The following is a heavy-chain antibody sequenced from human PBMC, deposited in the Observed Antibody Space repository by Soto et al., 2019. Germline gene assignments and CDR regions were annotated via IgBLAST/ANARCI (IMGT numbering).Heavy chain of an antibody. CDR1: GGSISSGGYY. Sequence: TLSLTCTVSGGSISSGGYYWSWIRQHPGKGLEWIGYIYYSGSTYYNPSLKSRVTISVDTSKNQFSLKLSSVTAADTAVYYCARESSSGNWFDPWGQRTLVTVSS. CDR3: ARESSSGNWFDP. CDR2: IYYSGST. D-gene: IGHD6-6*01. V-gene: IGHV4-31*03. J-gene: IGHJ5*02.